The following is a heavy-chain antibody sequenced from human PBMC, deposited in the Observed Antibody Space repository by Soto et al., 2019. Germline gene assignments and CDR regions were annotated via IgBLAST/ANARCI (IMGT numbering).Heavy chain of an antibody. D-gene: IGHD2-21*01. CDR3: ARGGFGARKTHVCPNCGWFDR. CDR1: GFTFSSDG. Sequence: QVQLVESGGGVVEPGRSLSLSCAASGFTFSSDGRHWVRQAPGKGLDWVADIWYDGSNKYYADCVKGRFTISRENSKNMLCLQMTRPRAQDPAVYSCARGGFGARKTHVCPNCGWFDRWGEGTLVTVSS. CDR2: IWYDGSNK. J-gene: IGHJ5*02. V-gene: IGHV3-33*01.